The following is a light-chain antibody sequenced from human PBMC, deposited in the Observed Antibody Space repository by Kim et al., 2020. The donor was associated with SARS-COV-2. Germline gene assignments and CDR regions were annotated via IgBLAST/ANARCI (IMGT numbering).Light chain of an antibody. CDR3: QAWDSSTGV. V-gene: IGLV3-1*01. Sequence: SYELTQPPSVSVSPGQTASITCSGDKLGEKYVCCFQQKPAHSPVLVIYQDSKRPPGTPGRFLGPTLGKKATLTISGTQPMVEADYYCQAWDSSTGVFGGG. CDR1: KLGEKY. J-gene: IGLJ2*01. CDR2: QDS.